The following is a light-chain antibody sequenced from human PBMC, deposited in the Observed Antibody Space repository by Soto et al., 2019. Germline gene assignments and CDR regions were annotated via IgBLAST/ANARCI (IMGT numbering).Light chain of an antibody. J-gene: IGLJ2*01. CDR1: SSDVGGFNY. CDR3: SSYTSSNTLVV. Sequence: QSALTQPASVSGSPGQSITITCTGTSSDVGGFNYVSWYQQHPGKAPKLMISDVSNRPSGVSNRFSGSKSGNTASLTISGLQAEDEADYYCSSYTSSNTLVVFGGGTKLTAL. CDR2: DVS. V-gene: IGLV2-14*01.